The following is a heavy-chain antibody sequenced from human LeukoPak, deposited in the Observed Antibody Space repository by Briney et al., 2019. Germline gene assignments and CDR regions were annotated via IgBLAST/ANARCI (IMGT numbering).Heavy chain of an antibody. J-gene: IGHJ4*02. CDR3: AKDIGNYYDSSGYLRTMPFDY. D-gene: IGHD3-22*01. CDR1: GFTFSSYA. CDR2: ISGNSGST. Sequence: PGGSLRLSCAASGFTFSSYAMNWVRQVPGKGLEWVSAISGNSGSTYYADSVKGRFTISRDNSKNTLYLQMNSLRAEDTAVYYCAKDIGNYYDSSGYLRTMPFDYWGQGTLVTVSS. V-gene: IGHV3-23*01.